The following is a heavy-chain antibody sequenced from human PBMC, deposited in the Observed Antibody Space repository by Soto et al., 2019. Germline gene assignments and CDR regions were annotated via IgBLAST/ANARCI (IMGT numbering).Heavy chain of an antibody. Sequence: QVQLVQSGAEVKKPGASVKVSCKASGYTFTSYYMHWVRQAPGQGLEWMGIINPSGGSTSYAQKFQGRVTMTRDTSTSTVYMELSSLRSEDTAVYYCARVFWNADRMKRSSSYYYGMDVWGQGTTVTVSS. CDR1: GYTFTSYY. V-gene: IGHV1-46*01. CDR2: INPSGGST. CDR3: ARVFWNADRMKRSSSYYYGMDV. D-gene: IGHD1-1*01. J-gene: IGHJ6*02.